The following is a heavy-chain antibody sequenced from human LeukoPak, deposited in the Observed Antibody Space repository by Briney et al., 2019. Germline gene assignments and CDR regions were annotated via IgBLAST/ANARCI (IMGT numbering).Heavy chain of an antibody. J-gene: IGHJ4*02. V-gene: IGHV3-23*01. D-gene: IGHD1-26*01. CDR1: GFTFSSYA. CDR2: ISGSGGST. Sequence: TGGSLRLSCAASGFTFSSYAMSWVRQAPGKGLEWVSAISGSGGSTYYADSVKGRFTISRDNSKNTLYLQMNSLRAEDTAVYYCAKDHQYSNHLYYSDYWGQGTLVTVSS. CDR3: AKDHQYSNHLYYSDY.